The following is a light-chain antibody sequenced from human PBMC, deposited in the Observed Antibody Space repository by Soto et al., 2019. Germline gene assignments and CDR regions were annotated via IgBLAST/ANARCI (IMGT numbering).Light chain of an antibody. CDR3: CSYAGSYTWV. V-gene: IGLV2-11*01. CDR2: DVS. Sequence: QSALTHPRSVSESPGQSVTISCTGTSSDVGGYNFVSWYQQHPGKAPKLMIYDVSKRPSGVPDRFSGSKSGNTASLTISGLQAEDEADYYCCSYAGSYTWVFGTGTKLTVL. J-gene: IGLJ1*01. CDR1: SSDVGGYNF.